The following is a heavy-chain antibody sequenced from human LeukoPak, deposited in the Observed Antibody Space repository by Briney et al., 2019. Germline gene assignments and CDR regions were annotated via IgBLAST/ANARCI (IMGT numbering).Heavy chain of an antibody. CDR2: ISSSSSYI. Sequence: GGSLRLSCAASGFTFSSYSMNWVRQAPGKGLEWVSSISSSSSYIYYADSVKGRFTISRDNAKDSLYLQMNSLRAEDTAVYYCARDIGGATTAEYFQHWGQGTLVTVSS. J-gene: IGHJ1*01. CDR1: GFTFSSYS. V-gene: IGHV3-21*01. CDR3: ARDIGGATTAEYFQH. D-gene: IGHD1-26*01.